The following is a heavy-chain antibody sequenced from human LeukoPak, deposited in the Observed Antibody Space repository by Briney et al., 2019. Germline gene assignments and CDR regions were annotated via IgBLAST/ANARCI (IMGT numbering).Heavy chain of an antibody. CDR1: GFIFSTYG. D-gene: IGHD6-19*01. Sequence: RPGGSLRLSCVASGFIFSTYGMHWVRQAPGKGLEWVACIRHDGNTKYYAESVKGRFTISRDNSKNTLYLQMNSLRAEDTAVYYCARHSSGWLIIDYWGQGTLVTVSS. CDR3: ARHSSGWLIIDY. J-gene: IGHJ4*02. CDR2: IRHDGNTK. V-gene: IGHV3-30*02.